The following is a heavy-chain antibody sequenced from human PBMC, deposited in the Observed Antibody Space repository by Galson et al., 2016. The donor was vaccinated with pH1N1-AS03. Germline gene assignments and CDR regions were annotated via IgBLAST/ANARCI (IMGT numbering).Heavy chain of an antibody. J-gene: IGHJ1*01. CDR2: ISHDGREK. CDR1: GFNLRTQW. V-gene: IGHV3-7*01. D-gene: IGHD2-15*01. CDR3: ARDRASSWSGGACFSEEYFLH. Sequence: LRLSCAASGFNLRTQWMSWVRQAPGKGLEWVAAISHDGREKFYLDSVKARFTISRDNDANSVFLDMTSLRLEDSAVYYCARDRASSWSGGACFSEEYFLHWGQGPLVTVSS.